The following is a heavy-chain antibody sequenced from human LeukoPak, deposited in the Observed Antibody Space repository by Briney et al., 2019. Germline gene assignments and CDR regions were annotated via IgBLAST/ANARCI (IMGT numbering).Heavy chain of an antibody. Sequence: ASVKVSCKASGYIFSGHYIQWVRQAPGQGLEWMGWINSASGGKNNAQKFHGRVTMTKDTSISTLYMELNSLRSDDTAVYYCARVLFPSGPTHCFDPWGQGTLVTVSS. V-gene: IGHV1-2*02. J-gene: IGHJ5*02. D-gene: IGHD2-21*01. CDR2: INSASGGK. CDR3: ARVLFPSGPTHCFDP. CDR1: GYIFSGHY.